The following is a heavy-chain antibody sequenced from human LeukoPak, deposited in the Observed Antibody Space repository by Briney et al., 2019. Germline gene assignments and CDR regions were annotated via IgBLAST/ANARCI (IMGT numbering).Heavy chain of an antibody. CDR3: ARDVHGDYATDF. D-gene: IGHD4-17*01. CDR2: ISGTSGYI. Sequence: GGSLRLSCAASGFTFSSYTMNWVRQAPGKGLEWVSSISGTSGYIYYADSVKGRFTISRDNAKKSLYLQMNSLRADDTAVYYCARDVHGDYATDFWGQGTLVTVSS. CDR1: GFTFSSYT. V-gene: IGHV3-21*01. J-gene: IGHJ4*02.